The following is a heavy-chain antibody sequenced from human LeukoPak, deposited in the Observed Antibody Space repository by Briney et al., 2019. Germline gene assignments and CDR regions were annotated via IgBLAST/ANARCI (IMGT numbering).Heavy chain of an antibody. V-gene: IGHV1-46*01. CDR2: INPSGGST. CDR1: GYTFTIYY. Sequence: ASVTVSFKASGYTFTIYYMHWVRQAPGQGLEWMGIINPSGGSTSYAQKFQGRVTMTRDMSTSTVYMELSSLRSEDTAVYYCARDFYYGDYVVASNWFDPWGQGTLVTASS. CDR3: ARDFYYGDYVVASNWFDP. D-gene: IGHD4-17*01. J-gene: IGHJ5*02.